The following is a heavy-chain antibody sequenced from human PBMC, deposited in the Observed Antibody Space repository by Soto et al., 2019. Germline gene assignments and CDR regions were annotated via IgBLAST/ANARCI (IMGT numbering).Heavy chain of an antibody. V-gene: IGHV1-24*01. Sequence: ASVKVSFKVSGYTLTELSMHWVRQAPGKGLEWMGGFDPEDGETIYAQKFQGRVTMTEDTSTDTAYMELSSLRSEDTAVYYCATDLVGASSSWYSPPINWLDPWGQGTLVTVSS. CDR2: FDPEDGET. J-gene: IGHJ5*02. D-gene: IGHD6-13*01. CDR1: GYTLTELS. CDR3: ATDLVGASSSWYSPPINWLDP.